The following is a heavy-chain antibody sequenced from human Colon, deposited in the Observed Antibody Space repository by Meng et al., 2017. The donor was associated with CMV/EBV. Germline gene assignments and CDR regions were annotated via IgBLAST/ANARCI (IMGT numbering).Heavy chain of an antibody. D-gene: IGHD4-17*01. CDR2: INPSGGGT. Sequence: ASVKVSCKASGYTFTRYYMHWVRQAPGQGLEWLGMINPSGGGTNYAQKFQGRVTMTRDTSTSTVYLEVSSLRSEDTAVYYCARSLTVTTFDYWGQGTLVTVSS. V-gene: IGHV1-46*01. J-gene: IGHJ4*02. CDR3: ARSLTVTTFDY. CDR1: GYTFTRYY.